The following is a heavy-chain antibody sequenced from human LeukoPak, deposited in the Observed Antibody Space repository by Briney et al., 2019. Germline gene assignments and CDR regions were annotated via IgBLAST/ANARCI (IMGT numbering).Heavy chain of an antibody. V-gene: IGHV3-9*01. Sequence: GGSLRLSCAASGFTFDDYAMHWVRQAPGKGLEWVSGISWNSGSIGYADSVKGRFTISRDNSKNSLYLQMNSLRTEDTALYYCAKEQYGGNSYYYYYYGMDVWGQGTTVTVSS. CDR1: GFTFDDYA. CDR2: ISWNSGSI. J-gene: IGHJ6*02. D-gene: IGHD4-23*01. CDR3: AKEQYGGNSYYYYYYGMDV.